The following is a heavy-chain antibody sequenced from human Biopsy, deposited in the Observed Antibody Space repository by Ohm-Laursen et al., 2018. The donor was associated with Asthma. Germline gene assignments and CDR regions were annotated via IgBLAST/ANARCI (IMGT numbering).Heavy chain of an antibody. J-gene: IGHJ5*02. Sequence: SQTLSLTCSASGGSINIGDYYWSWIRQHPVKGLEWIGYIYYSGSTYYNPSLKSRVSISLDTSKNQFSLSLTSVTAADTAVYYCARTTYGDDGFDPWGQGTLVTVSS. CDR1: GGSINIGDYY. CDR2: IYYSGST. V-gene: IGHV4-31*03. D-gene: IGHD4-17*01. CDR3: ARTTYGDDGFDP.